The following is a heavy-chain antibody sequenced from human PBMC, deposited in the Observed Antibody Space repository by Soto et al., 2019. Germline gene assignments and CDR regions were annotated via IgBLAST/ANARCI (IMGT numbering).Heavy chain of an antibody. J-gene: IGHJ6*02. CDR3: ARDRLYGAGLVDV. CDR2: RSSDVSDK. D-gene: IGHD3-10*01. CDR1: GFTFSSYG. Sequence: QVQLVESGGGVGQPGRSLSLSCAASGFTFSSYGMPWVRHDPGRGLEWVEVRSSDVSDKYYAGSVKGRFTISRDNSKNTLNVQLNRMRAEDTALYYCARDRLYGAGLVDVWGHGTTVTVSS. V-gene: IGHV3-30-3*01.